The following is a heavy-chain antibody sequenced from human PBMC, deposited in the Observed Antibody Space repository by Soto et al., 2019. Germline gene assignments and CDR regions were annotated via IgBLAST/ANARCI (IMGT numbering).Heavy chain of an antibody. CDR3: ATGLFVPDNYFYYGVDV. J-gene: IGHJ6*02. CDR2: IYYRGST. CDR1: GGSFGNYY. Sequence: QVQLQESGPGLVKPSETLSLACTVSGGSFGNYYWSWIRQPPGKGLEWIGYIYYRGSTNYNPSRKSRATISIDTSKHQLALRLSSVTAADSAVYYCATGLFVPDNYFYYGVDVWGHGTAVTISS. D-gene: IGHD2-21*01. V-gene: IGHV4-59*01.